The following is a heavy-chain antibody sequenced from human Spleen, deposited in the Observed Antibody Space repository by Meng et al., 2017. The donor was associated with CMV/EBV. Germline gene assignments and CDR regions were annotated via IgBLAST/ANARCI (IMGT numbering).Heavy chain of an antibody. J-gene: IGHJ4*02. Sequence: QVQLQQGGAGLWKPSETLYLTCAVYGGSFSGYYWSWIRQPPGKGLEWIGEINHSGSTNYNPSLKSRVTISVDTSKNQFSLKLSSVTAADTAVYYCARDRAGTTGGLGYWGQGTLVTVSS. CDR1: GGSFSGYY. D-gene: IGHD1-1*01. V-gene: IGHV4-34*01. CDR2: INHSGST. CDR3: ARDRAGTTGGLGY.